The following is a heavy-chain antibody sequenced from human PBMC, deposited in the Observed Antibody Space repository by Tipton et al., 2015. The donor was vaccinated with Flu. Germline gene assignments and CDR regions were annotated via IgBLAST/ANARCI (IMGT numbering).Heavy chain of an antibody. V-gene: IGHV5-51*03. CDR2: IYPGDSDT. J-gene: IGHJ6*02. Sequence: QLVQSGAEVKKPGESLKISCKGSGYSFTSYWIGWVRQMPGKGLEWMGVIYPGDSDTRYSPSFQGQVTISADKSISTAYLQWSRLKASDTAMSYCARLPSGSFSRMDVWGQGTTVTVSS. CDR3: ARLPSGSFSRMDV. D-gene: IGHD1-26*01. CDR1: GYSFTSYW.